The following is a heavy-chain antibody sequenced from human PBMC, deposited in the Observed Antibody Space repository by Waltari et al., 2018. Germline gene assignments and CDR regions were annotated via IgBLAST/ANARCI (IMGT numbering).Heavy chain of an antibody. CDR1: GFTFCSYW. CDR3: ARDIRDFPLNY. D-gene: IGHD3-3*01. Sequence: EVQLVESGGGLVPLEGPLRHSCAVSGFTFCSYWMHWVRQAPGKGLVWVSRINTDGGSTSYADSVKGRFTISRDNAKNTLYLQMNSLRAEDTAVYYCARDIRDFPLNYWGQGSLVTVSS. J-gene: IGHJ4*02. CDR2: INTDGGST. V-gene: IGHV3-74*01.